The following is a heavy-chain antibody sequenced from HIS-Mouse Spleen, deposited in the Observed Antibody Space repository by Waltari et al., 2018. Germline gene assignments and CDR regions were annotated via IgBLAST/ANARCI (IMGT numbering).Heavy chain of an antibody. Sequence: QVQLVQSGAEVKKPGASVKVSCKASGYTFTGYYMHWVRQAPGQGLEWMGWNNPNSGGTNYAQKFQGRVTMTRDTSSSTAYMELSRLRSDDTAVYYCATHFSGYYYWYFDLWGRGTLVTVSS. CDR1: GYTFTGYY. CDR2: NNPNSGGT. D-gene: IGHD3-22*01. V-gene: IGHV1-2*02. J-gene: IGHJ2*01. CDR3: ATHFSGYYYWYFDL.